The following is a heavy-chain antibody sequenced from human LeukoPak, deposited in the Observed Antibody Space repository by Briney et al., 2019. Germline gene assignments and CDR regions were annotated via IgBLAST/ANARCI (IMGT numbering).Heavy chain of an antibody. CDR1: GYTFTSYD. V-gene: IGHV1-8*01. CDR3: VRGEKMWFGELLDY. D-gene: IGHD3-10*01. J-gene: IGHJ4*02. CDR2: MNPNSGNT. Sequence: ASVKVSCKASGYTFTSYDINWVRQATGQGLEWMGWMNPNSGNTGYAQKFQGRVTMARNTSISTAYMELSSLRSEDTAVYYCVRGEKMWFGELLDYWGQGTLVTVSS.